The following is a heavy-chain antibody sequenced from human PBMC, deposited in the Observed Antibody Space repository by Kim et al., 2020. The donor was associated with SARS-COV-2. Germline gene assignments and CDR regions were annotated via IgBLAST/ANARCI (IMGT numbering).Heavy chain of an antibody. Sequence: QKFQGGVTMTRETSTSTVYMELSSLRSEDTAVYYCARDSGNPRLPGHFQHWGQGTLVTVSS. D-gene: IGHD2-15*01. CDR3: ARDSGNPRLPGHFQH. V-gene: IGHV1-46*01. J-gene: IGHJ1*01.